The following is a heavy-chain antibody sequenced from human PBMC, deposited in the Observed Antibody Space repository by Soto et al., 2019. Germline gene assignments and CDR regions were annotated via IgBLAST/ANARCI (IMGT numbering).Heavy chain of an antibody. D-gene: IGHD3-22*01. CDR2: IIPIFGTA. CDR3: ARVIPDSYDSSGYYPFDY. V-gene: IGHV1-69*01. J-gene: IGHJ4*02. CDR1: GGTFSSYA. Sequence: QVQLVQSGAEVKKPGSSVKVSCKAYGGTFSSYAISWVRQAPGQGLEWMGGIIPIFGTANYAQKFQGRVTITADESTSTAYMELSSLRSEDTAVYYCARVIPDSYDSSGYYPFDYWGQGTLVTVST.